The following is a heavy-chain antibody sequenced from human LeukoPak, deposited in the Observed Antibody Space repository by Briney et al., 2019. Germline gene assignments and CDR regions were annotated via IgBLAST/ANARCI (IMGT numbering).Heavy chain of an antibody. V-gene: IGHV4-34*01. CDR1: GGSFSGYY. CDR2: INHSGST. D-gene: IGHD2-2*01. Sequence: SETLSLTCAVYGGSFSGYYWNWIRQPPGKGLEWIGEINHSGSTNYNPSLKSRVPISVDTPKNQFSLKLSSVTAADTAVYCCARGDIVVVPAAGIYYYYMDVWGKGTTVTVSS. CDR3: ARGDIVVVPAAGIYYYYMDV. J-gene: IGHJ6*03.